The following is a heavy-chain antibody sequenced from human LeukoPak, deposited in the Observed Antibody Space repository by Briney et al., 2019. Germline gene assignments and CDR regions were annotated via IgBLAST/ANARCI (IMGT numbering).Heavy chain of an antibody. CDR3: ARGTGGSYYYYGMDV. D-gene: IGHD1-1*01. V-gene: IGHV1-69*13. J-gene: IGHJ6*02. CDR1: GGTFSSYA. Sequence: GASVKVSCKASGGTFSSYAISWVRQAPGQGLEWMGGIIPIFVTANYAQKFQGRVTITADESTSTAYMELSSLRSEDTAVYYCARGTGGSYYYYGMDVWGQGTTVTVSS. CDR2: IIPIFVTA.